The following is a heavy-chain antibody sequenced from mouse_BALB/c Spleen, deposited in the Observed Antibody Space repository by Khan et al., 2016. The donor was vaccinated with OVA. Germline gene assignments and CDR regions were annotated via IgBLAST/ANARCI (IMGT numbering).Heavy chain of an antibody. CDR2: INTHSGVP. J-gene: IGHJ4*01. V-gene: IGHV9-4*02. CDR1: GYTFTNAG. CDR3: ARGGAAYYKDDGGAMDY. D-gene: IGHD2-12*01. Sequence: QIQLVQSGPELKRPGETVRISCKASGYTFTNAGMQWVQKMPGKGLKWIGWINTHSGVPKYAEDFKGRFAFSLDTSATTAYLQITNLKNEDTATYYWARGGAAYYKDDGGAMDYWGQGTSVTVSS.